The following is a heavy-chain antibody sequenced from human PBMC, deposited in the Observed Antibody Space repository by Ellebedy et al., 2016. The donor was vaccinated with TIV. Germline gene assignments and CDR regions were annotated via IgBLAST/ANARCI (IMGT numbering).Heavy chain of an antibody. CDR2: IKQGGSEK. CDR3: ARDEPYCSGGSCNRFDY. CDR1: GFTFSDYC. J-gene: IGHJ4*02. D-gene: IGHD2-15*01. Sequence: GESLKISCAASGFTFSDYCISWVRQAPGKGLQWVANIKQGGSEKHYVDSVKGRFTISRDNAKSSLYLQVNGLRAEDTAVYYCARDEPYCSGGSCNRFDYWGQGTLVTVSS. V-gene: IGHV3-7*01.